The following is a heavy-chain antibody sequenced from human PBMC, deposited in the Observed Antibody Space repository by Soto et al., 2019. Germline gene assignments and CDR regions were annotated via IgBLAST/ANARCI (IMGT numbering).Heavy chain of an antibody. J-gene: IGHJ4*02. CDR1: GFTFSDHY. Sequence: EVQLVESGGGLVQPGGSLRLSCVGSGFTFSDHYIDWVRQAPGKGLEWVGRIRKQVNIYTTHYAASVKGRFTISRDDPKNSLFLQMNSLKTEDTAVYFCARSGSSTSCYDYWGQGTLVTVSS. V-gene: IGHV3-72*01. D-gene: IGHD2-2*01. CDR3: ARSGSSTSCYDY. CDR2: IRKQVNIYTT.